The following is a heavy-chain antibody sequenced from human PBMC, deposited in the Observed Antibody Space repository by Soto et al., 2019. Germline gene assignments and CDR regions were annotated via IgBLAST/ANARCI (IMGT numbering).Heavy chain of an antibody. CDR3: AKNWNWGSLVH. CDR2: IYYGGST. CDR1: GDSISTDY. Sequence: PSETLSLTCTVSGDSISTDYWIWIRQSPGKGLEWIGFIYYGGSTNYNPSLKSRVTISVDTPKNQFSLKLSSVTAADTAVYYCAKNWNWGSLVHWGQGTLVTVS. V-gene: IGHV4-59*08. D-gene: IGHD7-27*01. J-gene: IGHJ4*02.